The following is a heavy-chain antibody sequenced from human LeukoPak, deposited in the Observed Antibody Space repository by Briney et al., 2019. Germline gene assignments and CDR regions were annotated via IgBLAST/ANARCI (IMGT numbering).Heavy chain of an antibody. J-gene: IGHJ4*02. CDR2: ISYNGATT. CDR1: GFIFSNYG. Sequence: GGSLRLSCAASGFIFSNYGMSWARQAPGKGLDWVSVISYNGATTYYADSVKGRFTISRGNSKNTLYLQMNSLRAEDTAVYYCAKKGGASSGYYSYNDYWGQGTLVTVSS. V-gene: IGHV3-23*01. D-gene: IGHD3-22*01. CDR3: AKKGGASSGYYSYNDY.